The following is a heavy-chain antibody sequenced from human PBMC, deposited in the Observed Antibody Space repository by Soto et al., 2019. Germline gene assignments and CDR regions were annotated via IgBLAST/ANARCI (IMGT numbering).Heavy chain of an antibody. CDR3: ARARGGGIAVAGFDY. D-gene: IGHD6-19*01. Sequence: ASVKVSCKASGYTFTSYGISRVRQAPGQGLEWMGWISAYNGNTNYAQKLQGRVTMTTDTSTSTAYMELRSLRSDDTAVYYCARARGGGIAVAGFDYWGQGTLVTVSS. CDR2: ISAYNGNT. CDR1: GYTFTSYG. J-gene: IGHJ4*02. V-gene: IGHV1-18*01.